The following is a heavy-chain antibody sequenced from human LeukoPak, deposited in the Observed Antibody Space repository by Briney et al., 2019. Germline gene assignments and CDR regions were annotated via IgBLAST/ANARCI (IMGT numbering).Heavy chain of an antibody. Sequence: SETLSLTCTDSGGSISSYYWSWIRQPPVRRLDWIGYIYYSGYTNYNPSLKSRVTISVDTSKNQFSLKLSSVTAADTAVYYCARAGVVPAATLGGWFDPWGQGTLVTVSS. CDR1: GGSISSYY. V-gene: IGHV4-59*01. CDR2: IYYSGYT. CDR3: ARAGVVPAATLGGWFDP. D-gene: IGHD2-2*01. J-gene: IGHJ5*02.